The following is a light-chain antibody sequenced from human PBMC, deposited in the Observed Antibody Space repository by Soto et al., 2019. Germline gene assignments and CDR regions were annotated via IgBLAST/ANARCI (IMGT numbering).Light chain of an antibody. CDR3: QQSYTTPLT. CDR2: GAS. Sequence: DIQMTQSPSSLSAFVGDRVTITCRASQSISSYLNWYQQKPGNAPKLLIYGASRLQSGVPSRFSGSGSGRDFTLTITSLQLEDFATYYCQQSYTTPLTFGGGSKVE. J-gene: IGKJ4*01. V-gene: IGKV1-39*01. CDR1: QSISSY.